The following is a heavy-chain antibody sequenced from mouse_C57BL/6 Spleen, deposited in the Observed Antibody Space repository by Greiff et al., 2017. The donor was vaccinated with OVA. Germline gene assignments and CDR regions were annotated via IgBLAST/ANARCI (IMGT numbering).Heavy chain of an antibody. J-gene: IGHJ3*01. V-gene: IGHV1-5*01. CDR3: TRENCADAY. D-gene: IGHD4-1*01. Sequence: VQLQQSGTVLARPGASVKMSCKTSGYTFTSYWMHWVKQRPGQGLEWIGAIYPGNSDTSYNQKFKGKAKLTAVTSARTAYMELSRLTNEDSAVSYFTRENCADAYWGQATLVTVSA. CDR1: GYTFTSYW. CDR2: IYPGNSDT.